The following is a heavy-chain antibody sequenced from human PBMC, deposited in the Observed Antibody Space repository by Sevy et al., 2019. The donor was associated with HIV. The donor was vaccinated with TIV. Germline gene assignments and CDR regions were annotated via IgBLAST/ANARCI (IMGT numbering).Heavy chain of an antibody. CDR1: GFTFNDYA. Sequence: QLGGSLRLSCAASGFTFNDYAMHWVRQAPGKGLEWVAIISHDGNTKFYADSVRGRFTISRDNVENSVSLQMNSLRREDTAVYFCAGEEAPNRQTRYCNGDNCFYNSIDPWGQGTQVTVSS. CDR2: ISHDGNTK. D-gene: IGHD2-15*01. V-gene: IGHV3-30-3*01. CDR3: AGEEAPNRQTRYCNGDNCFYNSIDP. J-gene: IGHJ5*02.